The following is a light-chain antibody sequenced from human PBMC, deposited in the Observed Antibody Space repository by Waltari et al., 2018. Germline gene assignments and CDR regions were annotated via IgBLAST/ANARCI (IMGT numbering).Light chain of an antibody. Sequence: SYDLTQPPSVSEAPGKTATITCGGDNIGSKTVHWYQQKAGQAPILVLYDDTDRPSGVPDRLSGSNAGNTATLTISRVEAGDEADYYCQVWDSNTDHAFFVTGTKVTVL. J-gene: IGLJ1*01. CDR3: QVWDSNTDHAF. CDR1: NIGSKT. V-gene: IGLV3-21*03. CDR2: DDT.